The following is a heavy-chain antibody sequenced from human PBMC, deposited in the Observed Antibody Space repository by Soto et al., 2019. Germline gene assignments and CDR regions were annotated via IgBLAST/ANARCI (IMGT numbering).Heavy chain of an antibody. V-gene: IGHV3-64D*08. CDR2: ISYAGDRT. CDR3: VRDLTGAYSFDF. Sequence: GGSLRLSCSASGFNFRSHGMHWVRQAPGKGLEYVSGISYAGDRTHYTDSVEDRFTISRDNSRSTLYLQMNSLNTDDTAVYHCVRDLTGAYSFDFWGQGTLVTVSS. J-gene: IGHJ4*02. CDR1: GFNFRSHG. D-gene: IGHD7-27*01.